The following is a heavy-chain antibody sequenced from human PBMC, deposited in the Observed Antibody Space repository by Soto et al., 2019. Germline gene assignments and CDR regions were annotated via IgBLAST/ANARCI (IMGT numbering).Heavy chain of an antibody. D-gene: IGHD2-2*01. CDR1: GGSISSYY. CDR2: IYYSGST. J-gene: IGHJ5*02. V-gene: IGHV4-59*08. CDR3: ARRSIPNWFDP. Sequence: ASETLSLTCTVSGGSISSYYWSWIRQPPGKGLEWIGYIYYSGSTNYNPSLKSRVTISVDTSKNQFSLKLSSVTAADTAVYYCARRSIPNWFDPWGQGTLVTVSS.